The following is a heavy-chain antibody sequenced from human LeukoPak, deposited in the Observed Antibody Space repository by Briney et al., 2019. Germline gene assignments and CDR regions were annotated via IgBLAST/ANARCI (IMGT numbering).Heavy chain of an antibody. J-gene: IGHJ4*02. V-gene: IGHV1-18*01. CDR3: ARLGWSSWTIDY. D-gene: IGHD6-13*01. CDR2: ISAYNGNT. CDR1: GYTFTSSD. Sequence: ASVKVSCKASGYTFTSSDISWVRQAPGHGLEWMGRISAYNGNTKYAQNLQGRVTMTTDTSRSTAYMELRSLRSDDTAVYYCARLGWSSWTIDYWGQGTLVTVSS.